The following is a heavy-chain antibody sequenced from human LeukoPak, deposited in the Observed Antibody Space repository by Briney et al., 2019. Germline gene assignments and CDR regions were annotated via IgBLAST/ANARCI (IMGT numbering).Heavy chain of an antibody. V-gene: IGHV3-13*01. CDR2: IGTAGDT. D-gene: IGHD2-2*01. Sequence: PGGSLRLSCAASGFTFSTYDMYWVRQGAGKGLEWVSLIGTAGDTYYSDSVKGRFTVSRENAKNSLYLQMNNLRAGDTAVYYCARAGKEYQYYGMDVWGKGTTVTVSS. CDR1: GFTFSTYD. CDR3: ARAGKEYQYYGMDV. J-gene: IGHJ6*04.